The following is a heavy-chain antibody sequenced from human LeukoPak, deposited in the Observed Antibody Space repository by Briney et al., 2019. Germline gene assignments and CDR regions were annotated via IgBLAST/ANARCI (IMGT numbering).Heavy chain of an antibody. J-gene: IGHJ4*02. CDR1: GFTFSSYG. V-gene: IGHV3-30*02. D-gene: IGHD6-13*01. CDR2: IRYDGSNK. CDR3: AKDYSSSWYFSDY. Sequence: GGSLRLSRAASGFTFSSYGRHWVRQAPGKGLEWVAFIRYDGSNKYYADSVKGRFTISRDNSKNTLYLQMNSLRAEDTAVYYCAKDYSSSWYFSDYWGQGTLVTVSS.